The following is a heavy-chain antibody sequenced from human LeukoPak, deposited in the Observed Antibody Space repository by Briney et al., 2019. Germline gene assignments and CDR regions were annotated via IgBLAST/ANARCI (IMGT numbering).Heavy chain of an antibody. CDR2: IQADSGNT. Sequence: ASLKVSCKTSGYTFTTCAVNWVRQAPGQRLEWMGWIQADSGNTKYSQKLEGRVAIARDTSARTIYMELTSLRIEDTAVYFCRIGLAGDWDAFDIWGLGTMVTVSS. CDR1: GYTFTTCA. CDR3: RIGLAGDWDAFDI. D-gene: IGHD6-19*01. J-gene: IGHJ3*02. V-gene: IGHV1-3*01.